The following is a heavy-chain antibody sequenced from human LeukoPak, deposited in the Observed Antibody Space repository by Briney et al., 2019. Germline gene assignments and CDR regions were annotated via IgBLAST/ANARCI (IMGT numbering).Heavy chain of an antibody. J-gene: IGHJ4*02. V-gene: IGHV4-59*01. CDR2: TYYSGSA. D-gene: IGHD5-24*01. Sequence: PSETLSLTCTVSGGSISSYYWSWIRQPPGKGLEWIGYTYYSGSANYNPSLQSRVTMSVDTSQNQLSLGLSPVNASDTGVYYCARGGSKNGYNRPLDHWGQGTLVTLSS. CDR3: ARGGSKNGYNRPLDH. CDR1: GGSISSYY.